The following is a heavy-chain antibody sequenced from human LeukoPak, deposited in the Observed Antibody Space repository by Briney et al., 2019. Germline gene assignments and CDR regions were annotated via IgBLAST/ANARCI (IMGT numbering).Heavy chain of an antibody. CDR1: GITFSKSG. V-gene: IGHV3-33*01. Sequence: PGGSLGLSCVVSGITFSKSGMHWVRQAPGKGLEWLAFIWSGGTNQYYADSVKGRFTISRDNSKNMVYLQVSSLRVEDTAVYYCARDAGKTRLDYWGQGTLVTVSS. CDR3: ARDAGKTRLDY. D-gene: IGHD3-10*01. J-gene: IGHJ4*02. CDR2: IWSGGTNQ.